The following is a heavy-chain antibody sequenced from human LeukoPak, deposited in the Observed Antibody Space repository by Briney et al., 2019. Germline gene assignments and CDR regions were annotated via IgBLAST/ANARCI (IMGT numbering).Heavy chain of an antibody. CDR1: XFTFNRYL. CDR2: IKQDGSEA. D-gene: IGHD3-10*01. Sequence: GGSLRLSCAASXFTFNRYLMSWVRQAPGKGLQWVANIKQDGSEAHYVDSVKGRFTISRDNAKNSLYLQMNSLNVDDTGVYFCTRDALFGSGRTHLDFWSQGTLVSVSS. CDR3: TRDALFGSGRTHLDF. V-gene: IGHV3-7*04. J-gene: IGHJ4*02.